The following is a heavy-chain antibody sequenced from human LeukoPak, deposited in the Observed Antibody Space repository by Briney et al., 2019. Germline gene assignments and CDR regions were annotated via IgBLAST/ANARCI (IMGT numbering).Heavy chain of an antibody. V-gene: IGHV4-34*01. CDR1: GGSFSGYY. Sequence: SETLSLTCAVYGGSFSGYYWSWIRQPPGKGLEWIGEINHSGSTNYNPSLKSRVTISVDTSKNQFSLKLSSVTAADTAVYYCARGGLEMATIRFDYWGQGTLVTVSS. D-gene: IGHD5-24*01. CDR3: ARGGLEMATIRFDY. CDR2: INHSGST. J-gene: IGHJ4*02.